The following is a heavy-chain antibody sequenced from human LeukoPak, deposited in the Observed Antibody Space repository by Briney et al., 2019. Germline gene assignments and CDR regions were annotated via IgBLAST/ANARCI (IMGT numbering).Heavy chain of an antibody. CDR1: GFTFDDYA. D-gene: IGHD6-13*01. J-gene: IGHJ4*02. CDR3: ANTGSWLDY. CDR2: ISWNSGSI. Sequence: GGSLRLSCAASGFTFDDYAMHWVRQAPGKGLEWVSGISWNSGSIGCADSVKGRFTISRDNAKNSPYLQMNSLRAEDTALYYCANTGSWLDYWGQGTLVTVSS. V-gene: IGHV3-9*01.